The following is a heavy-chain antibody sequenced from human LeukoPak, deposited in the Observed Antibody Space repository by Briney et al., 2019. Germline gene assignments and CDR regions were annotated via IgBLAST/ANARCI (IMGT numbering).Heavy chain of an antibody. Sequence: GASVKVSCKASGHTFTSTDINWVRQATGQGLEWMGWVNPSSGNTGYAQHFQGRLTMTRDTSISTAYMELSSLRSEDTAVYYCARDSGTTGEVKFDPWGQGILVTVSS. CDR2: VNPSSGNT. CDR1: GHTFTSTD. V-gene: IGHV1-8*01. CDR3: ARDSGTTGEVKFDP. D-gene: IGHD3-10*01. J-gene: IGHJ5*02.